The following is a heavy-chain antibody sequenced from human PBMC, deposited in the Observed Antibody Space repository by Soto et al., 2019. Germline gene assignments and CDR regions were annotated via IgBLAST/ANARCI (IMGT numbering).Heavy chain of an antibody. V-gene: IGHV1-8*01. CDR3: ARGRGAFWSGYYLMSAFAL. D-gene: IGHD3-3*01. J-gene: IGHJ3*01. CDR1: GYTFTSYS. CDR2: KHPNSGNT. Sequence: QVQLVQSGAEGKKPGASVKVSCKASGYTFTSYSINWVRQATGQVLEWMGWKHPNSGNTGYAQKVQGRVTMTRNTSRSTAYMELSSLRSEDTAVYYCARGRGAFWSGYYLMSAFALWGHGTMVTVSS.